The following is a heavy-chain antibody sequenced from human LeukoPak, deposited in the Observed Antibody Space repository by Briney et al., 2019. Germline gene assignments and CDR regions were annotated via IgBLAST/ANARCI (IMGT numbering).Heavy chain of an antibody. V-gene: IGHV5-51*01. J-gene: IGHJ3*01. CDR2: IDTGDSDS. Sequence: GESLRISCKGSGYMFTNHWLGWVRQMPGKGLEWMGIIDTGDSDSRYSPSFQGRVTFSVDKTTTTAYLEWSSLKVSDTAMYYCARRGKIEVAAEGVFDVWGQGTMVTVSP. CDR1: GYMFTNHW. D-gene: IGHD3-22*01. CDR3: ARRGKIEVAAEGVFDV.